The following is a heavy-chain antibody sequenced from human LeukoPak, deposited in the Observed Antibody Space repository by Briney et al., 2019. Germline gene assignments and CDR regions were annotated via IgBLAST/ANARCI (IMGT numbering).Heavy chain of an antibody. J-gene: IGHJ4*02. Sequence: GASVKLSCKASGDTFTNYYILWVRQAPGQGLEWVGGINAKSGATHYAQRFQGRVTTTRDTAISTGYMELSGIRSDDSAVYYCAMELLVPIPLKAFDYWGQGTLVTVSS. D-gene: IGHD2-2*01. CDR2: INAKSGAT. V-gene: IGHV1-2*02. CDR3: AMELLVPIPLKAFDY. CDR1: GDTFTNYY.